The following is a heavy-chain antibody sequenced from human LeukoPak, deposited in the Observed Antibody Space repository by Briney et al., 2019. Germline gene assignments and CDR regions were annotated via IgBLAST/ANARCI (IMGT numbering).Heavy chain of an antibody. Sequence: ASVKVSCKASGYTFTSYYMHWVRQAPGQGLEWMGIINPSGGSTSYAQKLQGRVTMTRDTSTSTVYMELSSLRSEDTAVYYCARDYDSSGYYSYYYYMDVWGKGTTVTVSS. CDR3: ARDYDSSGYYSYYYYMDV. D-gene: IGHD3-22*01. V-gene: IGHV1-46*01. J-gene: IGHJ6*03. CDR2: INPSGGST. CDR1: GYTFTSYY.